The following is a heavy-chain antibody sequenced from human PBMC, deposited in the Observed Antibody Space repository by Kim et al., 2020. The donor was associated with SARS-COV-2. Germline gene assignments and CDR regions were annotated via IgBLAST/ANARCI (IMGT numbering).Heavy chain of an antibody. J-gene: IGHJ6*02. V-gene: IGHV3-33*06. CDR1: GFTFSSYG. CDR3: AKDLLWFRDPKYGMDV. CDR2: IWYDGSNK. Sequence: GGSLRLSCAASGFTFSSYGMHWVRQAPGKGLEWVAVIWYDGSNKYYADSVKGRFTISRDNSKNTLYLQMNSLRAEDTAVYYCAKDLLWFRDPKYGMDVWGQGTTVTVSS. D-gene: IGHD3-10*01.